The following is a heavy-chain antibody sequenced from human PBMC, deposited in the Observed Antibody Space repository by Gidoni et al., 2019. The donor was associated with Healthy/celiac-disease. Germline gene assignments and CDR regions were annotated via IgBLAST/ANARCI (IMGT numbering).Heavy chain of an antibody. J-gene: IGHJ4*02. CDR3: ARVPLDWQGSDY. V-gene: IGHV1-8*01. CDR2: MNPNSGNT. CDR1: GYTFTSYD. Sequence: QVQLVQSGAEVTKPGASVKVSCKAPGYTFTSYDINWVRQATGQGLEWMGWMNPNSGNTGYAQKFQGRVTMTRNTSISTAYMELSSLRSEDTAVYYCARVPLDWQGSDYWGQGTLVTVSS. D-gene: IGHD2-21*01.